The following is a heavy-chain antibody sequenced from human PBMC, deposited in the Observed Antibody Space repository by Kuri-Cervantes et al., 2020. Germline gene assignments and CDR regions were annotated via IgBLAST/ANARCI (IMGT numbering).Heavy chain of an antibody. D-gene: IGHD6-19*01. Sequence: GESLKISCAASGFTFSNSDMNWVRQAPGKGLEWVSSISSSSYIYYADSVKGRFTISRDNAKNSLYLQMNGLRAEDTAVYYCARDPSSGQQYYYYYYMDVWGKGPRSPSP. CDR3: ARDPSSGQQYYYYYYMDV. CDR2: ISSSSYI. V-gene: IGHV3-21*03. J-gene: IGHJ6*03. CDR1: GFTFSNSD.